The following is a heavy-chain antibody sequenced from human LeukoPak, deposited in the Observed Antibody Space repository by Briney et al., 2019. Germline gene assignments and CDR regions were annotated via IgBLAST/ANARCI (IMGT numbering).Heavy chain of an antibody. V-gene: IGHV3-23*01. D-gene: IGHD6-13*01. J-gene: IGHJ6*03. CDR3: AKILGSWYGYYYYHMDV. Sequence: GGSLRLSCAASGFTFSNYPMRWVRQAQGKGLEWVSGISSSGDRTYYADSVKGRFTISRDNSKNTLYLQMASLRADDTAVYYCAKILGSWYGYYYYHMDVWGKGTTVTVSS. CDR1: GFTFSNYP. CDR2: ISSSGDRT.